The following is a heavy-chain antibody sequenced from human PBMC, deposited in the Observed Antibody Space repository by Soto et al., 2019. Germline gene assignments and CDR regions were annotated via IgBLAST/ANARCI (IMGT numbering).Heavy chain of an antibody. J-gene: IGHJ6*02. D-gene: IGHD3-10*01. Sequence: QVQLQESGPGLVKPLETLSLTCAVSGGSVNTDNYYWTWIRRPPGRGLELIGYVQNRGGPSYNPSLKSRVTISVDTSKNQFSLKLTSVNAADTAVYYCARWSSGTLGMDVLGQGTTVTVSS. CDR1: GGSVNTDNYY. V-gene: IGHV4-61*01. CDR2: VQNRGGP. CDR3: ARWSSGTLGMDV.